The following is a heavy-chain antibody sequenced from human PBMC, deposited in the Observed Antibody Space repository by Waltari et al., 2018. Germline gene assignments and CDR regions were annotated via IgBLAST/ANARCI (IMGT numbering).Heavy chain of an antibody. CDR2: IYSGGST. V-gene: IGHV3-23*03. D-gene: IGHD2-15*01. Sequence: EVQLLESGGGLVQPGGSLRLSCVASGFTFSSYAMSWVRQAPGKGLEWVAVIYSGGSTYYADSVKGRFTISRDNSKNTLYLQMNSLRAEDTAVYYCARDTGSPRGGAFDIWGQGTMVTVSS. CDR1: GFTFSSYA. J-gene: IGHJ3*02. CDR3: ARDTGSPRGGAFDI.